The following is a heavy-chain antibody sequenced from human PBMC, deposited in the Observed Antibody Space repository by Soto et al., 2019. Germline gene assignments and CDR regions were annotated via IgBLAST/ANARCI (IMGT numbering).Heavy chain of an antibody. J-gene: IGHJ6*02. CDR1: GYTFNSYW. CDR3: ARHCSGGSCRLYYGMDV. V-gene: IGHV5-51*01. CDR2: IYPSDSET. D-gene: IGHD2-15*01. Sequence: PGESLKISCKGSGYTFNSYWIGWVRHMPGKGLEWMGIIYPSDSETRYSPSFQGQVTISADKSISTAYLQWSSLKASDTAMYYCARHCSGGSCRLYYGMDVWGQGTTVTVSS.